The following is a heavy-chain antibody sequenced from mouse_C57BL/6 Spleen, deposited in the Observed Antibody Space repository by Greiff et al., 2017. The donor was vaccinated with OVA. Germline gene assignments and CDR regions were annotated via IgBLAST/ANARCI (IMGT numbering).Heavy chain of an antibody. V-gene: IGHV7-3*01. J-gene: IGHJ4*01. D-gene: IGHD2-10*02. Sequence: EVKLVESGGGLVQPGGSLSLSCAASGFTFTDYYMSWVRQPPGKALEWLGFIRNKANGYTTEYSASVKGRFTISRDNSQSILYLQMNALRAEDSATYYCARLLGPGAMDYWGQGTSVTVSS. CDR3: ARLLGPGAMDY. CDR1: GFTFTDYY. CDR2: IRNKANGYTT.